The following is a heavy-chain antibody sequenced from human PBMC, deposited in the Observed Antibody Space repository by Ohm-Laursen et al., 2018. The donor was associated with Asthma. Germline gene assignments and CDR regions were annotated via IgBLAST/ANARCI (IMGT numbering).Heavy chain of an antibody. CDR3: ARDQVVVAATDYYYGMDV. V-gene: IGHV3-74*01. D-gene: IGHD2-15*01. J-gene: IGHJ6*02. CDR1: GFTFSSYG. Sequence: SLRLSCSASGFTFSSYGMHWVRQAPGKGLVWVSRVEPDGSSTTYADSVKGRFTISRDNAKNTLDLQMNSLRAEDTAVYYCARDQVVVAATDYYYGMDVWGQGTTVTVSS. CDR2: VEPDGSST.